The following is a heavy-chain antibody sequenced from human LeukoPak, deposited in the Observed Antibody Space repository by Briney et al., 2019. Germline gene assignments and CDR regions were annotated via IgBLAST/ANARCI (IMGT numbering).Heavy chain of an antibody. CDR1: GYTFTGYY. J-gene: IGHJ4*02. V-gene: IGHV1-2*02. Sequence: ASVKVSCKASGYTFTGYYVNWVRQAPGQGLEWMGWINPNSGGTNYAQKFQGRVTMTRDTSISTAYMELSRLRSDDTAVYSCVCGNDWDYWGQGTLVTVSS. CDR3: VCGNDWDY. CDR2: INPNSGGT. D-gene: IGHD2-21*01.